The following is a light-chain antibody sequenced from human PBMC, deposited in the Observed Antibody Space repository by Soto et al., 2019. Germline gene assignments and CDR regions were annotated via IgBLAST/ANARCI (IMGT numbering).Light chain of an antibody. CDR1: QRISSY. V-gene: IGKV1-39*01. CDR3: QQSYSSPPT. J-gene: IGKJ1*01. Sequence: DIQMTQCPSSLPASLGDGMSVALRASQRISSYLNWYQQTTGKAPKLLLYAASSLQSGVPSRFSGLGSGTDFTLALRSLQPEDFETYCCQQSYSSPPTFGQGTKVDIK. CDR2: AAS.